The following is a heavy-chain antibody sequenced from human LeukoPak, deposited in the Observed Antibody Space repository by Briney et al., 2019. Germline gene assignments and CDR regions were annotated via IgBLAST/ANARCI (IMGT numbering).Heavy chain of an antibody. CDR3: AELGITMIGGV. Sequence: GGSLRLSCAASRFTVSSNYMSWVRQAPGKGLEWVSIIYSGGSTFYADSVKGRFTISRDNAKNSLYLQMNSLRAEDTAVYYCAELGITMIGGVWGKGTTVTISS. CDR2: IYSGGST. CDR1: RFTVSSNY. V-gene: IGHV3-53*01. J-gene: IGHJ6*04. D-gene: IGHD3-10*02.